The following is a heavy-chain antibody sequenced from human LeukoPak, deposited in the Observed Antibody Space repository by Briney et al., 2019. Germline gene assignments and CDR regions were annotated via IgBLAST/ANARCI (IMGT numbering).Heavy chain of an antibody. CDR1: GYSFTSNY. J-gene: IGHJ4*02. Sequence: ASGKASCKASGYSFTSNYIHWVRQAPGHGLEWMGMIYPRDGSTSYAQKFQGRVTVTRDTSKSTVHMELSGLRAEDTAVYYCARDQEAFAYWGQGTLVTVSS. V-gene: IGHV1-46*01. CDR2: IYPRDGST. CDR3: ARDQEAFAY.